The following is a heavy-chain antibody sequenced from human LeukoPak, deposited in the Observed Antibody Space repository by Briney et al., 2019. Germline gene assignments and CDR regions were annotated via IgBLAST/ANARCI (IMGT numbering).Heavy chain of an antibody. J-gene: IGHJ6*03. CDR1: GGSISSSSYY. D-gene: IGHD6-13*01. CDR2: IYYSGST. V-gene: IGHV4-39*01. Sequence: SETLFLTCTVSGGSISSSSYYWGWIRQPPGKGLEWIGSIYYSGSTYYNPSLKSRVTISVDTSKNQFSLKLSSVTAADTAVYYCARQGIAAAGGDMDVWGKGTTVTVSS. CDR3: ARQGIAAAGGDMDV.